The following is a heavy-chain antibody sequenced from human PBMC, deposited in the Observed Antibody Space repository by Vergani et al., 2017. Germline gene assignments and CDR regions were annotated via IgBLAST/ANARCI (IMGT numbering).Heavy chain of an antibody. J-gene: IGHJ4*02. D-gene: IGHD3-9*01. Sequence: QVQGVQSGAEVKKSGASVKVSCKTSGYTFSNYYMHWVRQAPGQGLEWMGIINPSGGHTNYAQKFQGRATMTRDTSTSTVYMAQSSLRSEDTAIYYCARGDNGILTGYRYWGQGTLVTVSA. CDR3: ARGDNGILTGYRY. CDR2: INPSGGHT. V-gene: IGHV1-46*03. CDR1: GYTFSNYY.